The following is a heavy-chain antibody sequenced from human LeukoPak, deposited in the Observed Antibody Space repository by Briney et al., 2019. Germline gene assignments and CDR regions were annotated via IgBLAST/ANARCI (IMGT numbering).Heavy chain of an antibody. V-gene: IGHV3-15*01. Sequence: PKLSRAGSGFTFSDAWVSWARETPGFGPWWVGRIKSNADGETTDYVAAVKVRFIILRDDSENTLYLQMNSLKTEDTAVYYCSTDDGYFDYWGQGTLV. CDR3: STDDGYFDY. J-gene: IGHJ4*02. CDR2: IKSNADGETT. CDR1: GFTFSDAW.